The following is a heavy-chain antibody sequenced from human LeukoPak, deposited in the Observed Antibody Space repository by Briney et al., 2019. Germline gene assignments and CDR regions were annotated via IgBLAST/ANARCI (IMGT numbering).Heavy chain of an antibody. D-gene: IGHD2-2*01. Sequence: GGSLRLSCAASGFNSITDYMGWVRQAPGKGLVWVSRINTDGSVTYYADSVKGRFTISRDNAKKTLYLQMNSLRAEDTAVYYCTREQSHQLQDAFDFWGQGTMVTVSS. CDR1: GFNSITDY. J-gene: IGHJ3*01. CDR2: INTDGSVT. V-gene: IGHV3-74*01. CDR3: TREQSHQLQDAFDF.